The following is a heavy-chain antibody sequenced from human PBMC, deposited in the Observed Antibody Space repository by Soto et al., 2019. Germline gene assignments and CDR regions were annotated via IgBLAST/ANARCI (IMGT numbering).Heavy chain of an antibody. CDR2: ISGSGGST. CDR1: GFTFSSYA. Sequence: GGSLRLSCAASGFTFSSYAMSWVRQAPGKGLEWVSAISGSGGSTYYADSVKGRFTISRDSSKNTLYLQMNSLRAEDTAVYYCAKVITMIVVVTPDAFDIWGQGTMVTVSS. V-gene: IGHV3-23*01. D-gene: IGHD3-22*01. CDR3: AKVITMIVVVTPDAFDI. J-gene: IGHJ3*02.